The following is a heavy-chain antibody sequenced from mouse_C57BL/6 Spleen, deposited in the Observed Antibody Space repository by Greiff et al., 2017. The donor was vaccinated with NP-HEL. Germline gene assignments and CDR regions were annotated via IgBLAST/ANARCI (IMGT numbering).Heavy chain of an antibody. Sequence: QVQLQQSGAELARPGASVKMSCKASGYTFTSYTMHWVKQRPGQGLEWIGYINPSSGYTKYNQKFKDKATLTADKSSSTAYMQLSSLTSEDSAVYYCARYSGGEDYFDYWGQGTTLTVSS. CDR3: ARYSGGEDYFDY. D-gene: IGHD2-12*01. CDR2: INPSSGYT. J-gene: IGHJ2*01. CDR1: GYTFTSYT. V-gene: IGHV1-4*01.